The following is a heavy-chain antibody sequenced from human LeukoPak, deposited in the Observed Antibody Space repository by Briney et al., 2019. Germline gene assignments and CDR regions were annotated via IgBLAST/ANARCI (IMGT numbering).Heavy chain of an antibody. V-gene: IGHV3-33*01. J-gene: IGHJ3*02. D-gene: IGHD4-17*01. CDR3: ARDGMTTVTTYDAFDI. CDR1: GFTFSSYG. CDR2: IWYDGSNK. Sequence: PGGSLRLSCAASGFTFSSYGMHWVRQAPGKGLEWVAVIWYDGSNKYYADSVKGRFTISRGNSKNTLYLQMNSLRAEDTAVYYCARDGMTTVTTYDAFDIWGQGTMVTVSS.